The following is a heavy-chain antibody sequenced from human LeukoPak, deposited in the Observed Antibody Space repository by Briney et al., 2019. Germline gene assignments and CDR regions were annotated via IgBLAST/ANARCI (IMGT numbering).Heavy chain of an antibody. V-gene: IGHV3-23*01. CDR2: ISGSGGST. CDR3: AKGGAYYYDSSGYYFDY. D-gene: IGHD3-22*01. J-gene: IGHJ4*02. CDR1: GFTFSSYG. Sequence: GGSLRLSCAASGFTFSSYGMSWVRQAPGKGLEWVSAISGSGGSTYYADSVKGRFTISRDNSKNTLYLQMNSLRAEDTAVYYCAKGGAYYYDSSGYYFDYWGQGTLVTVSS.